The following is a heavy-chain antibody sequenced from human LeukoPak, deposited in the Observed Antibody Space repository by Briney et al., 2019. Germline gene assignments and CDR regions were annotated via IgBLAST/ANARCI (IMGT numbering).Heavy chain of an antibody. CDR2: ISGSGGST. D-gene: IGHD3-22*01. CDR1: GFTFSSYA. CDR3: ACLCVTMIVVVTDYMDV. Sequence: GGSLRLSXAASGFTFSSYAMSWVRQAPGKGLEWVSAISGSGGSTYYADSVKGRFTISRDNSKNTLYLQMNSLRAEDTAVYYCACLCVTMIVVVTDYMDVWGKGTTVTVSS. V-gene: IGHV3-23*01. J-gene: IGHJ6*03.